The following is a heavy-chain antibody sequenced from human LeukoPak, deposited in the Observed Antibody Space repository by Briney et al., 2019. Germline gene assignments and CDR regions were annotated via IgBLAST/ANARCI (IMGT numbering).Heavy chain of an antibody. CDR1: GASISSYY. J-gene: IGHJ4*02. CDR3: ARLSLRDYLDY. V-gene: IGHV4-59*01. CDR2: ISNSGST. Sequence: SETLSLTYSVSGASISSYYWSWIRQPPGKGLEWIGYISNSGSTNYNPSLKSRVTISVDTSKNQFSLKLSSVTAADTAVYFCARLSLRDYLDYWGQGALVTVSS. D-gene: IGHD2-15*01.